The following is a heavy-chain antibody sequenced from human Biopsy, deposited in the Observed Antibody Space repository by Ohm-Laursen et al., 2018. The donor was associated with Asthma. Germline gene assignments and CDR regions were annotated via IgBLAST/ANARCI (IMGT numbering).Heavy chain of an antibody. CDR2: ISKDASTQ. J-gene: IGHJ3*02. CDR1: GFTFSTYG. Sequence: SSLRLSCTASGFTFSTYGMHWVRQAPGKGLEWVGVISKDASTQDYADSVKGRFTMARDNSKNTLDLQMNSLREEDTAVYYCVRDGTDDAFDIWGQGTVVSVSS. V-gene: IGHV3-30*03. CDR3: VRDGTDDAFDI. D-gene: IGHD1-1*01.